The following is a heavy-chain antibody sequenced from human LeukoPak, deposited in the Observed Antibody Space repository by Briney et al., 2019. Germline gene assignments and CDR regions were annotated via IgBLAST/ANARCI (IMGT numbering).Heavy chain of an antibody. CDR2: IFYSGST. V-gene: IGHV4-59*01. CDR1: GGSISSYC. Sequence: YPSETLSLTCTVSGGSISSYCWSWIRQPPGKGLEWIGYIFYSGSTNYNPSLKSRVTISVDTSKNQFSLKLSSVTAADTAVYYCVRSDDFWSGYYGYWGQGTLVTVSS. CDR3: VRSDDFWSGYYGY. D-gene: IGHD3-3*01. J-gene: IGHJ4*02.